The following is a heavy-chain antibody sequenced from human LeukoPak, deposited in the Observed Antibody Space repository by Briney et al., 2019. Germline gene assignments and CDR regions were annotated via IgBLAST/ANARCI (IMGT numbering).Heavy chain of an antibody. V-gene: IGHV4-31*03. D-gene: IGHD4-17*01. Sequence: SETLSLTCTVSGGSISSGGYYWSWIRQHPGKGLKWIGYIYYSGSTYYNPSLKSRVTISVDTSKNQFSLKLSSVTAADTAVYYCASRRTTVNWFDPWGQGTLVTVSS. J-gene: IGHJ5*02. CDR1: GGSISSGGYY. CDR2: IYYSGST. CDR3: ASRRTTVNWFDP.